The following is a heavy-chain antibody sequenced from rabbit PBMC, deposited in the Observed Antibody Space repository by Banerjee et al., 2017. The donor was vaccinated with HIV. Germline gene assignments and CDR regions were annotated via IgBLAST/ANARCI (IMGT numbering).Heavy chain of an antibody. D-gene: IGHD4-1*01. Sequence: QEQLKETGGGLVQPGESLTLSCKVSGFSLSSNDMSWVRQAPGKGLERIGVIVVAKGNTYYATWAKGRFTISRTSSTTVALQMTSLTAADTATYFCARDLAGVIGWNFDLWGPGTLVTVS. J-gene: IGHJ4*01. CDR1: GFSLSSNDM. V-gene: IGHV1S45*01. CDR2: IVVAKGNT. CDR3: ARDLAGVIGWNFDL.